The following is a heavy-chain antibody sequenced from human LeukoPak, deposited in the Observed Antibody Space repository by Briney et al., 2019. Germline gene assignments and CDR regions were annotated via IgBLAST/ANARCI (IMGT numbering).Heavy chain of an antibody. Sequence: PGGSLRLSCAASGFTFSSYVMRWVRQAPGKGLEWVSGISGSGGSTYYADSVKGRFTISRDNSKNTVNLQMNSLRVEDTAVYYCAKMAVAGSHNWFDPWGQGTLVSVSS. CDR1: GFTFSSYV. CDR2: ISGSGGST. V-gene: IGHV3-23*01. CDR3: AKMAVAGSHNWFDP. J-gene: IGHJ5*02. D-gene: IGHD6-19*01.